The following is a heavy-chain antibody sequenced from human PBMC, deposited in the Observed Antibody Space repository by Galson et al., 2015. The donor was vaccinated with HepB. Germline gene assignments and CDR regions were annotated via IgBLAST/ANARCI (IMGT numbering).Heavy chain of an antibody. CDR1: GFTFSSYS. V-gene: IGHV3-48*02. Sequence: SLRLSCAASGFTFSSYSMNWVRQAPGKGLEWVSYISSSSSTIYYADSVKGRFTISRDNAKNSLYLQMNSLRDEDTAVYYCARDFSYPSITIFGVVIPPYGMDVWGQGTTVTVSS. J-gene: IGHJ6*02. CDR3: ARDFSYPSITIFGVVIPPYGMDV. CDR2: ISSSSSTI. D-gene: IGHD3-3*01.